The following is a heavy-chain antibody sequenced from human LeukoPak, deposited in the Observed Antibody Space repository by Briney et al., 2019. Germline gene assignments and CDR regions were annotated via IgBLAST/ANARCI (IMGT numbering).Heavy chain of an antibody. J-gene: IGHJ4*02. CDR1: GFTFSSYA. D-gene: IGHD6-19*01. CDR2: ISGSGGTT. CDR3: AKRDSSGSLPRLFDY. Sequence: GGSLRLSCAASGFTFSSYAMSWVRQAPGKGLEWVSYISGSGGTTSYADSVKGRVTIPRDNSKNTLYLQMNSLRTEDTAVYYCAKRDSSGSLPRLFDYWGQGTLVTVSS. V-gene: IGHV3-23*01.